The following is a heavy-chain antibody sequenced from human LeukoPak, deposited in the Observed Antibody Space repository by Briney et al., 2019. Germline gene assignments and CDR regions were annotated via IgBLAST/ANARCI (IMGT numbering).Heavy chain of an antibody. Sequence: PGGSLRLSCAASGFTVSSTYMSWVRQAPGQGLEWVSLLYSSGITFYAESVQGRFTISRDNSKNTLYLQMNSLRAEDKAIYYCAGDSSSFPNYFDFWGQGTLVTVSS. D-gene: IGHD3-3*02. CDR3: AGDSSSFPNYFDF. CDR2: LYSSGIT. CDR1: GFTVSSTY. V-gene: IGHV3-53*01. J-gene: IGHJ4*02.